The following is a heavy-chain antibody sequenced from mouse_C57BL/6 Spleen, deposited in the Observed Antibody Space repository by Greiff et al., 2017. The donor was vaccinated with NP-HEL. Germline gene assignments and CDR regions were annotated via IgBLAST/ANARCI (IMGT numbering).Heavy chain of an antibody. D-gene: IGHD1-1*01. V-gene: IGHV1-72*01. CDR2: IDPNSGGT. J-gene: IGHJ4*01. CDR1: GYTFTSYW. Sequence: VQLQQPGAELVRPGSSVKLSCKASGYTFTSYWMHWVKQRPIQGLEWIGRIDPNSGGTKYNEKFKSKATLTVDKPSSTAYMQLSSLTSEDSAVYYCARGITTVVANYYAMDYWGQGTSVTVSS. CDR3: ARGITTVVANYYAMDY.